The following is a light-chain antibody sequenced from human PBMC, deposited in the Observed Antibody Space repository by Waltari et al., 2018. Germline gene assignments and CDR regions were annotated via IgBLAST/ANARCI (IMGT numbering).Light chain of an antibody. Sequence: EIVLTQSPAPLSLSPGEGATLPCRASQSVSNSLAWYQQKPGQAPRLLIYDASNRATGIPARFSGSGSGTDFTLTISSLEPEDFAVYYCQQRSNWPPITFGQGTRLEIK. J-gene: IGKJ5*01. V-gene: IGKV3-11*01. CDR2: DAS. CDR3: QQRSNWPPIT. CDR1: QSVSNS.